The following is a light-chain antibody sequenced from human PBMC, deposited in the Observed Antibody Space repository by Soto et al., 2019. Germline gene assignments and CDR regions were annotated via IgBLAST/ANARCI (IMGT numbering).Light chain of an antibody. V-gene: IGKV1-27*01. CDR2: AAS. CDR3: QKYNSAPNT. Sequence: DVQMTQSPSSLSASVGDRVTITCRARRDISSPLAWYQQKPGKVPKLLIYAASTLHAGVQSRFSGSGSGTLFTLTINSLQPEDVATYYCQKYNSAPNTFGRGTRLEIK. CDR1: RDISSP. J-gene: IGKJ2*01.